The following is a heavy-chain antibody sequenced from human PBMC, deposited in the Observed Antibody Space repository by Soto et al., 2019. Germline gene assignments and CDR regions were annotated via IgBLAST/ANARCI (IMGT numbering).Heavy chain of an antibody. V-gene: IGHV4-30-4*01. Sequence: QVQLQESGPGLVKPSQTLSLTCTVSGGSISSGDYYWSWIRQPPGKGLEWIGYIYYSGSTYYNPSLNSRVTLSVDTSKNQFSLKLSSVTAADTAVYYCARRDYVWGTHTYYFDYWGQGTLVTVSS. J-gene: IGHJ4*02. D-gene: IGHD3-16*01. CDR2: IYYSGST. CDR3: ARRDYVWGTHTYYFDY. CDR1: GGSISSGDYY.